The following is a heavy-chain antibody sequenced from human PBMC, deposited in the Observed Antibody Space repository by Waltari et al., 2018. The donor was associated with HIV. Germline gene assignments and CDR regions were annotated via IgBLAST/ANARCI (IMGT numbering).Heavy chain of an antibody. D-gene: IGHD3-10*01. V-gene: IGHV3-30*01. CDR2: IGYDGNEK. J-gene: IGHJ4*02. CDR3: ARGRGGPDY. CDR1: GFTFSSYA. Sequence: QVQLVESGAGVVQPGRSLRLSCAASGFTFSSYAMHWGRQAPGKGLEWVAVIGYDGNEKYYADSVKGRFTISRGNSRNTLYLQMNSLRAEDTAVYYCARGRGGPDYWGQGTLVTVSS.